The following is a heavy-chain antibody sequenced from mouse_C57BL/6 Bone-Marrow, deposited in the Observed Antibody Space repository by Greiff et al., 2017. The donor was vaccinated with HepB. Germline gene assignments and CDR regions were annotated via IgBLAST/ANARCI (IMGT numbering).Heavy chain of an antibody. CDR2: IYPGSGNT. Sequence: VQLKQSGAELVRPGASVKLSCKASGYTFTDYYINWVKQRPGQGLEWIARIYPGSGNTYYNEKFKGKATLTAEKSSSTAYMQLSSLTYEDSAVYFCARDDGGDYWGQGTTLTVSS. D-gene: IGHD2-12*01. J-gene: IGHJ2*01. V-gene: IGHV1-76*01. CDR3: ARDDGGDY. CDR1: GYTFTDYY.